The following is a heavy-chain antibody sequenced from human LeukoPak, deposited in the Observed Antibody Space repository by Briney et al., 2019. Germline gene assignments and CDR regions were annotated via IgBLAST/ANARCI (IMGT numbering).Heavy chain of an antibody. CDR3: ARDRRYYYDSSGYYYSDY. Sequence: ASVKVSCKASGYTFTSYGISWVRQATGQGLEWMGWISAYNGNTNYAQKLQGRVTMTTDTSTSTAYMELRSLRSDDTAVYYCARDRRYYYDSSGYYYSDYWGQGTLVTVSS. V-gene: IGHV1-18*01. CDR1: GYTFTSYG. CDR2: ISAYNGNT. J-gene: IGHJ4*02. D-gene: IGHD3-22*01.